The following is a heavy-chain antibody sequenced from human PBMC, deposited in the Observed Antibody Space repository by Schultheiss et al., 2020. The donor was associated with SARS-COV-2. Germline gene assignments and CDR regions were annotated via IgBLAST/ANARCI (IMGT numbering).Heavy chain of an antibody. Sequence: GGSLRLSCAASGFTFSSYAMSWVRQAPGKGLEWVSYISSSSSYTNYADSVKARFTISRDNAKNSLYLQMNSLRAEDTAVYYCASLSGSYYYYYYGMDVWGQGTTVTVSS. D-gene: IGHD1-26*01. CDR2: ISSSSSYT. J-gene: IGHJ6*02. CDR3: ASLSGSYYYYYYGMDV. V-gene: IGHV3-21*05. CDR1: GFTFSSYA.